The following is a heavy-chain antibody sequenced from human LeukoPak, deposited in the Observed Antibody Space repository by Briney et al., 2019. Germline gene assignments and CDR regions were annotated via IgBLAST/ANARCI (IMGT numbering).Heavy chain of an antibody. J-gene: IGHJ4*02. CDR1: GFTFSSYD. CDR3: ARVDGSYYGVY. D-gene: IGHD1-26*01. CDR2: IGTAGDT. Sequence: PGGSLRLSCAASGFTFSSYDMHWVRQATGKGLEWVSAIGTAGDTYYPGSVKDRFTISRDNAKNSLYLQMNSLRAEDTAVYYCARVDGSYYGVYWGQGTLVTVSS. V-gene: IGHV3-13*01.